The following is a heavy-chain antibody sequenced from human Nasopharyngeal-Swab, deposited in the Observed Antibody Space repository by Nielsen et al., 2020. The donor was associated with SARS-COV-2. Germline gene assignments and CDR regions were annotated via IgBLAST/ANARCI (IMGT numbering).Heavy chain of an antibody. Sequence: GESLKISCAASGFTFSSYWMSWVPQAPGKGLEWVANIKQDGSEKYYVDSVKGRFTISRDNAKNSLYLQMNSLRAEDTAVYYCARDSFSRVGAAGSSHYYYYGMDVWGQGTTVTVSS. CDR3: ARDSFSRVGAAGSSHYYYYGMDV. CDR2: IKQDGSEK. CDR1: GFTFSSYW. D-gene: IGHD6-13*01. J-gene: IGHJ6*02. V-gene: IGHV3-7*01.